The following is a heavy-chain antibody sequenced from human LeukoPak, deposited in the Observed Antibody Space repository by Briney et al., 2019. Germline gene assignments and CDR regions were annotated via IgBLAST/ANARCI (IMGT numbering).Heavy chain of an antibody. CDR3: AKPLPVTKRVFDY. CDR1: GFTFSSYA. Sequence: GGSLRLSCAASGFTFSSYAMSWVRQAPGEGLEWGSAISGSGGSTYYADSVKGRFTISRDNSKNTLYLQMNSLRAEDTAVYYCAKPLPVTKRVFDYWGQRTLVTVSS. J-gene: IGHJ4*02. CDR2: ISGSGGST. D-gene: IGHD4-17*01. V-gene: IGHV3-23*01.